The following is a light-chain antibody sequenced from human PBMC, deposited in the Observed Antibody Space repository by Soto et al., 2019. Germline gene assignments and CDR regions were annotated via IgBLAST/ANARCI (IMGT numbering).Light chain of an antibody. J-gene: IGKJ1*01. V-gene: IGKV1-39*01. CDR1: QSISYY. Sequence: DIQMTQSPSSLSASVGDRVTITCRTSQSISYYLNWYQQKQGKAPKLLIYAASSLQSGVPSRFSGSGSGTDFTLTISSLQPDDSATYYCQQGYGTPRAFGQGTKVEIK. CDR3: QQGYGTPRA. CDR2: AAS.